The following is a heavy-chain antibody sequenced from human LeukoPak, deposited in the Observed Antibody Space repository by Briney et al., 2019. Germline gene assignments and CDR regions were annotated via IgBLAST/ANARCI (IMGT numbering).Heavy chain of an antibody. CDR3: ARGENYDSSGYYLDY. V-gene: IGHV3-48*01. J-gene: IGHJ4*02. CDR1: GFTFSSYS. D-gene: IGHD3-22*01. CDR2: ISSSSSTI. Sequence: GGSLRLSCAASGFTFSSYSMNWVRQAPGKGLEWVSYISSSSSTIYYADSVKGRFTISRDNAKSSLYLQMNSLRAEDTAVYYCARGENYDSSGYYLDYWGQGTLVTVSS.